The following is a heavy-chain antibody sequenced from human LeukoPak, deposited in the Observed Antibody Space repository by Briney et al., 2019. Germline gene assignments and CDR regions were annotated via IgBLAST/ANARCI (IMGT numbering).Heavy chain of an antibody. CDR3: ARDGGYYYDSSGYFDY. Sequence: PGGSLRLSCAASGFTFSSYAMSWVRQAPGKGLEWIGSIYYSGSTYYNPSLKSRVTISVDTSKNQFSLKLSSVTAADTAVYYCARDGGYYYDSSGYFDYWGQGTLVTVSS. CDR2: IYYSGST. CDR1: GFTFSSYA. D-gene: IGHD3-22*01. V-gene: IGHV4-39*07. J-gene: IGHJ4*02.